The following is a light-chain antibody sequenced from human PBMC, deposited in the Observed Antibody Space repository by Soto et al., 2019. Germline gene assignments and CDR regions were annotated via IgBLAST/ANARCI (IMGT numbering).Light chain of an antibody. CDR2: SNN. CDR3: AAWDDSLNGYV. CDR1: SSNIGSNT. J-gene: IGLJ1*01. V-gene: IGLV1-44*01. Sequence: QSVLTQQPSASGTPGQRVTISCSGSSSNIGSNTVNWYQQLPGTAPKLLIYSNNQRPSGVPDRFSGSKSGTSASLAISGLQSEDEADYYCAAWDDSLNGYVFGTGTRSPS.